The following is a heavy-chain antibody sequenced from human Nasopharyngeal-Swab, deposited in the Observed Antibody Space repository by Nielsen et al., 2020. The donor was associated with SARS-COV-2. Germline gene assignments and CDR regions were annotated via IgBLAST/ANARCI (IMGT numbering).Heavy chain of an antibody. CDR2: INHNERT. Sequence: GSLRLSCAASGISLSGVWVSWIRQAPGKGLEWIGEINHNERTNYNPSLKSRIAMLVDTSNNQVSLKVSSVSAGDTAVYYCARAGRVGDAYTGLDVWGQGTTVTVSS. V-gene: IGHV4-34*01. D-gene: IGHD5-24*01. J-gene: IGHJ6*02. CDR1: GISLSGVW. CDR3: ARAGRVGDAYTGLDV.